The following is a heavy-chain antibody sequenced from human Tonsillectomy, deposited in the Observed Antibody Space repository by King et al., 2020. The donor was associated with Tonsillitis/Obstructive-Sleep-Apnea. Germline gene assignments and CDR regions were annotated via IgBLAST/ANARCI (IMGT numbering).Heavy chain of an antibody. D-gene: IGHD2-15*01. J-gene: IGHJ4*02. CDR1: GGSFSVYY. V-gene: IGHV4-34*01. CDR3: AQSPAADVDY. CDR2: INHSGNT. Sequence: VQLQQWGAGLLKPSGTLSLTCAVYGGSFSVYYWSWIRQPPGKGLEWIGEINHSGNTNYNPSLKSRVTISIDTSKNQFSLKVSSVTAADTAVYYCAQSPAADVDYWGQGTLVTVSS.